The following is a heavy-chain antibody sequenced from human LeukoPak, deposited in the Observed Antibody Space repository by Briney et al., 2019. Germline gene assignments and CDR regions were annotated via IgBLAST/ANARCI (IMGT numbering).Heavy chain of an antibody. D-gene: IGHD2-8*01. CDR3: ARGKSDIVLMVYSNWFDP. CDR2: IYYSGST. J-gene: IGHJ5*02. V-gene: IGHV4-59*12. CDR1: GGSISSYY. Sequence: SETLSLTCTVSGGSISSYYWSWIRQPPGKGLEWIGYIYYSGSTNYNPSLKSRVTISVDTSKNQFSLKLSSVTAADTAVYYCARGKSDIVLMVYSNWFDPWGQGTLVTVSS.